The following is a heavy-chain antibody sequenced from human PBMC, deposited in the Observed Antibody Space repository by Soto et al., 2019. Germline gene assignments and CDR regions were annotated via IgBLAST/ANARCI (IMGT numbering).Heavy chain of an antibody. V-gene: IGHV3-66*01. J-gene: IGHJ4*02. D-gene: IGHD6-19*01. CDR2: IYSGGST. CDR1: GFTVSSNY. CDR3: ASDRKKYSSGWYRFDY. Sequence: EVQLVESGGGSVQPGGSLRLSCAASGFTVSSNYMSWVRQAPGKGLEWVSVIYSGGSTYYADSVKGRFTISRDNSKNTLYLQMNSLRAEDTAVYYCASDRKKYSSGWYRFDYWGQGTLVTVSS.